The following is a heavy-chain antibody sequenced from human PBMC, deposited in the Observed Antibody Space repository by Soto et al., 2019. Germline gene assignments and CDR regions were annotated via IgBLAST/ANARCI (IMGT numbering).Heavy chain of an antibody. Sequence: PGGSLRLSCAASGFTFSSYAMSWVRQAPGKGLEWVSAISGSGSNIYYADSVKGRFTISRDNAKNSLYLQMNSLRAEDTAVYYCARGHFDRSAFDIWGQGTMVTVSS. D-gene: IGHD3-9*01. CDR2: ISGSGSNI. CDR3: ARGHFDRSAFDI. J-gene: IGHJ3*02. CDR1: GFTFSSYA. V-gene: IGHV3-21*01.